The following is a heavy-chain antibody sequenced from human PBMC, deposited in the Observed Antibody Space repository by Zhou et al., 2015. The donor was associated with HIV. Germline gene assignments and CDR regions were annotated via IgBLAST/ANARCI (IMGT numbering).Heavy chain of an antibody. CDR2: IIPVLGTT. CDR1: GGTLSGSD. D-gene: IGHD6-6*01. V-gene: IGHV1-69*06. CDR3: VRDRGAARPDWRYFDL. J-gene: IGHJ2*01. Sequence: QVQLVQSGTEVKKPGSSVKVSCKASGGTLSGSDISWVRQAPGLGLEWIGGIIPVLGTTHYAQRFQGRVSITADRSTSTAYMELRSLTSEDTAVYYCVRDRGAARPDWRYFDLWGRGTLVTVSS.